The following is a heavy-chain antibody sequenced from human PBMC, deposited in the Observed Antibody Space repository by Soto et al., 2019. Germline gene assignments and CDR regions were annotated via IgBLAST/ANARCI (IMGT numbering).Heavy chain of an antibody. CDR1: GYTFTGYY. CDR2: INPNSGGT. D-gene: IGHD3-10*01. CDR3: ASSNTMVRGFKFTMDV. Sequence: ASVKVSCKASGYTFTGYYMHWVRQAPGQGLEWMGWINPNSGGTNYAQKFQGWVTMTRDTSISTAYMELSRLRSDDTAVYYCASSNTMVRGFKFTMDVWGKGTTVTVSS. J-gene: IGHJ6*03. V-gene: IGHV1-2*04.